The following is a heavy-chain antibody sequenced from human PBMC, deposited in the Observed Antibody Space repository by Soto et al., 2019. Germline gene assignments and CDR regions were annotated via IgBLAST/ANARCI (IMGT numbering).Heavy chain of an antibody. CDR1: GFTFSSYS. CDR2: ISSSSSYI. Sequence: GGSLRLSCAASGFTFSSYSMNWVRQAPGKGLEWVSSISSSSSYIYYADSVKGRFTISRDNAKNSLYLQMNSLRAEDTAVYYCARDVGATTSPPGWGQGTLVTVSS. D-gene: IGHD1-26*01. V-gene: IGHV3-21*01. J-gene: IGHJ4*02. CDR3: ARDVGATTSPPG.